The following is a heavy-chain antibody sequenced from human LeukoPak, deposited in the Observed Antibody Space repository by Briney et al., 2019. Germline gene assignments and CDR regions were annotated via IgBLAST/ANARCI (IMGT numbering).Heavy chain of an antibody. Sequence: GASVKVSCKVSGYTLTELSMHWVRQAPGKGLEWMGGFDPEDGETIYAQKFQGRVTMTEDTSTSTAYMELRSLRSDDTAVYYCARSEAEDYDFWSGQTVYYYYYMDVWGKGTTVTVSS. CDR1: GYTLTELS. CDR2: FDPEDGET. J-gene: IGHJ6*03. V-gene: IGHV1-24*01. D-gene: IGHD3-3*01. CDR3: ARSEAEDYDFWSGQTVYYYYYMDV.